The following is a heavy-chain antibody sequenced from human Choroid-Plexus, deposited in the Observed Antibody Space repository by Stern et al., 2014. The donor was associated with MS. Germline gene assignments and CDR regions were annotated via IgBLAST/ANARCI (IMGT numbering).Heavy chain of an antibody. D-gene: IGHD2/OR15-2a*01. CDR2: VSYDGSNK. CDR1: GFTFGSCA. Sequence: VQLLESGGGVVQPGMPLRLSCVASGFTFGSCAMHWVRQAPGKGLEWVAGVSYDGSNKYYADSVKGRFTISRDNSQNTLYMQMSSLRPEDTAVYYCAKDRQYLTYFFDHWGQGSLVTVSS. CDR3: AKDRQYLTYFFDH. V-gene: IGHV3-30*18. J-gene: IGHJ5*02.